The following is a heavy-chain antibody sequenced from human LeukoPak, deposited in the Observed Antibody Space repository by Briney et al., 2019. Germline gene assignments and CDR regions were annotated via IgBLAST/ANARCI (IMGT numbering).Heavy chain of an antibody. CDR1: GGTFISYA. Sequence: ASVKVSCKASGGTFISYAISWVRQAPGQGLEWMGGIFPIFGTANYAQKFQGRVTITADESTSTAYMELSSLRSEDTAVYYCARDGENYCSSTSCGWFDPWGQGTLVTVSS. CDR3: ARDGENYCSSTSCGWFDP. D-gene: IGHD2-2*01. J-gene: IGHJ5*02. V-gene: IGHV1-69*13. CDR2: IFPIFGTA.